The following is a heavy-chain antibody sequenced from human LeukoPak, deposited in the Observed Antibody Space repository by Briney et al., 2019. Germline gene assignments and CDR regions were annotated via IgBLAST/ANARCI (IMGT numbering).Heavy chain of an antibody. CDR1: AVSISSYY. Sequence: SETLSLTCTGSAVSISSYYWSWIRQPAGKGLEWIGRIYASGSTNYNPSLKSRVTMSVDTSKNQFSLKLSSVTAADTAVYYCARVAQYHDSSGYYHYYFDYWGRGTLVTVSS. CDR3: ARVAQYHDSSGYYHYYFDY. D-gene: IGHD3-22*01. J-gene: IGHJ4*02. V-gene: IGHV4-4*07. CDR2: IYASGST.